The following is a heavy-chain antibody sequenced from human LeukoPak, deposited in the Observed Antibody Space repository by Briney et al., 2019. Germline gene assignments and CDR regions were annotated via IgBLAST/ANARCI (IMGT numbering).Heavy chain of an antibody. V-gene: IGHV3-74*01. CDR2: INPDGSTT. Sequence: GGSLSLSCAASGFTFGSYFMPWVRQAPGKGLLWVSRINPDGSTTTYADSVKGRFTISRDNAKNTLYLHMSSLRAEDTALYYCARGRYYYDPLDYWGQGTLVTVSS. CDR3: ARGRYYYDPLDY. CDR1: GFTFGSYF. D-gene: IGHD3-22*01. J-gene: IGHJ4*02.